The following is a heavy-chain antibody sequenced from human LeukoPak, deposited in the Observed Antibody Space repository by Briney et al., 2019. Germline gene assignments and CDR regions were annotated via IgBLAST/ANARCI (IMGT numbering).Heavy chain of an antibody. CDR3: ARHSIVGATLDAFDI. CDR1: GGSFSGYY. J-gene: IGHJ3*02. D-gene: IGHD1-26*01. Sequence: SETLSLTCAVYGGSFSGYYWSWIRQPPGKGLEWIGEINHSGSTNYNPSLKSRVTISVDTSKNQFSLKLSSVTAADTAVYYCARHSIVGATLDAFDIWGQGTMVTVSS. V-gene: IGHV4-34*01. CDR2: INHSGST.